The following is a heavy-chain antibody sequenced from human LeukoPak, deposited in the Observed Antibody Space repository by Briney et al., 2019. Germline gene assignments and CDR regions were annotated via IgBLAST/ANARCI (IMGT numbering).Heavy chain of an antibody. CDR1: GGSFSGYY. CDR2: INHSGST. J-gene: IGHJ6*02. V-gene: IGHV4-34*01. D-gene: IGHD2-8*01. Sequence: SETLSLTCAVYGGSFSGYYWSWIRQPPGKGLEWIGEINHSGSTNYIPSLKSRVTISVDTSKNQFSLKLSSVTAADTAVYYCARGMVRNYYYYYGMDVWGQGTTVTVSS. CDR3: ARGMVRNYYYYYGMDV.